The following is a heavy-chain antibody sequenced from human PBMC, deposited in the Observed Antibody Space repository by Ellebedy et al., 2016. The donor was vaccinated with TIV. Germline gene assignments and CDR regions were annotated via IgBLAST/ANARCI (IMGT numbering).Heavy chain of an antibody. J-gene: IGHJ4*02. V-gene: IGHV3-53*01. Sequence: GESLKISCAASGFTVSSISMTWVRPAPAKGLEWVSVLHSGGSPGYADSVKGRFTLSRDDSKNTLYLQMSSLRAEDTAVYYCARGVRGYWDFDYWGQGALVTVSS. D-gene: IGHD3-3*01. CDR1: GFTVSSIS. CDR3: ARGVRGYWDFDY. CDR2: LHSGGSP.